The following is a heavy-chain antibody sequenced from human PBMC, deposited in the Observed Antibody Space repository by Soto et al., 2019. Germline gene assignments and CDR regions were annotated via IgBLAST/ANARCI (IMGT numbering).Heavy chain of an antibody. V-gene: IGHV4-30-2*01. Sequence: QLRLQESGSGLVKPSQTLSLTCAVSGGSLSSGGYSWSWIRQPPGKGLEWIGYIYHSGSTYYNPSLKSRVTISVDRSKNQFSLKLSSVTAADTAVYYCARSMTTVTTNDYWGQGSLVTVSS. CDR3: ARSMTTVTTNDY. CDR2: IYHSGST. J-gene: IGHJ4*02. CDR1: GGSLSSGGYS. D-gene: IGHD4-17*01.